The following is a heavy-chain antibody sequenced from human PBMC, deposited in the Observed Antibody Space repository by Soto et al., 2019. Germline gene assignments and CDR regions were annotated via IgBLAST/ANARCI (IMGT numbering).Heavy chain of an antibody. Sequence: GGSLRLSCAASGFTFSSYWMIWVRQAPGKGLEWVANIKQDGSEKYYVDSVKGRFTISRDNAKNSLYLQMNSLRAEDTAVYYCARVLRRYYDFWSGYYTVGFDYWGQGTLVTVSS. CDR3: ARVLRRYYDFWSGYYTVGFDY. D-gene: IGHD3-3*01. V-gene: IGHV3-7*01. J-gene: IGHJ4*02. CDR1: GFTFSSYW. CDR2: IKQDGSEK.